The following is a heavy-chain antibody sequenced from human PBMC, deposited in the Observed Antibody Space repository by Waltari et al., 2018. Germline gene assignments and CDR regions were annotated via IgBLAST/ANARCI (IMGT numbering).Heavy chain of an antibody. CDR1: GFTFTDHY. J-gene: IGHJ5*01. V-gene: IGHV3-72*01. CDR2: TKNRGNSHIT. CDR3: ARDTATALDS. D-gene: IGHD1-1*01. Sequence: EVQLVESGGGLVQPGGSLRLSCVGSGFTFTDHYMDWVRQAPGKGLGWVSRTKNRGNSHITDYAASVKGRFIGSRDDSKNSLYVQMNNLQTEDTAVYYCARDTATALDSWGQGTLVIVSS.